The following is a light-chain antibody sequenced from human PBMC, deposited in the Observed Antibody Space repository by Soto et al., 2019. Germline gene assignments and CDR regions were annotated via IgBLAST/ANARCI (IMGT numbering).Light chain of an antibody. J-gene: IGKJ5*01. CDR2: DAS. Sequence: EIVITQSPPTLSVSPGERATLSCRASQSIGSNLAWYQQKPGQAPRLLISDASNRATGIPDRFSGTGSGTDFTLTISRLEPGDFAVYYCQQYAVSPITFGQG. V-gene: IGKV3-20*01. CDR3: QQYAVSPIT. CDR1: QSIGSN.